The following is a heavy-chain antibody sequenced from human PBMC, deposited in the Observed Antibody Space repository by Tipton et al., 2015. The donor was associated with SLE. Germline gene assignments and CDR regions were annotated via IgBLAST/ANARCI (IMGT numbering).Heavy chain of an antibody. Sequence: TLSLTCTVSGAFSGYFWSWVRQPPGKGLEWIGYIDDSGTTNFNPFLKSRVIMSEDTSKNQFSLKLSSVTAADTAVYYCASGILTGYAAFDIWGPGTMVTVSS. J-gene: IGHJ3*02. CDR1: GAFSGYF. CDR2: IDDSGTT. CDR3: ASGILTGYAAFDI. V-gene: IGHV4-59*12. D-gene: IGHD3-9*01.